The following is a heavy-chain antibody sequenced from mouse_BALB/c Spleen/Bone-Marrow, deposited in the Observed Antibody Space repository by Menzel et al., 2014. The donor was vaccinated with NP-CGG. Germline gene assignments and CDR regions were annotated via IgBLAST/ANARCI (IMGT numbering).Heavy chain of an antibody. V-gene: IGHV5-9-3*01. D-gene: IGHD2-4*01. J-gene: IGHJ2*01. CDR3: ARHGITRLLDY. CDR1: GFTFSSYA. Sequence: DVKLQESGGGLVKPGGSLKLSCAASGFTFSSYAMSWVRQTPEKRLEWVATISSGGSYTYYPDSAKGRFTISRDNAKNTLYLQMSSLRSEDTAMYYCARHGITRLLDYWGQGTTLTVSS. CDR2: ISSGGSYT.